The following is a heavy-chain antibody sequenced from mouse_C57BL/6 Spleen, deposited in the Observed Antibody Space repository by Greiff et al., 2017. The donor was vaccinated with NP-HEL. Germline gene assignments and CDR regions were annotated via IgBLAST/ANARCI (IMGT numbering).Heavy chain of an antibody. CDR1: GYTFTSYW. V-gene: IGHV1-64*01. D-gene: IGHD1-1*01. Sequence: QVQLQQPGAELVKPGASVKLSCKASGYTFTSYWMHWVKQRPGQGLEWIGMIHPNSGSTNYNEKFKSKATLTVDKSSSTAYMQLSSLTSEDSAGYYCARYYGSSPYYLDYWGQGTTLTVSS. CDR3: ARYYGSSPYYLDY. CDR2: IHPNSGST. J-gene: IGHJ2*01.